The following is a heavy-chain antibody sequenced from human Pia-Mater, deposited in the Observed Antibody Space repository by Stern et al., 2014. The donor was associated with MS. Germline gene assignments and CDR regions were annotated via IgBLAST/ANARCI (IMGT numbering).Heavy chain of an antibody. CDR3: ARQTTAWASDV. CDR1: GFKFSIYW. J-gene: IGHJ4*02. V-gene: IGHV5-51*01. D-gene: IGHD1-14*01. CDR2: IYPGDSET. Sequence: VQLVQSGAELIRPGESLKISCKGSGFKFSIYWIAWVRQMPGKGLEWMGIIYPGDSETRYSPSFQGQVTMSAAKSTRPAYLQWSTLNASDPAMYFCARQTTAWASDVWGQGTLVTVSS.